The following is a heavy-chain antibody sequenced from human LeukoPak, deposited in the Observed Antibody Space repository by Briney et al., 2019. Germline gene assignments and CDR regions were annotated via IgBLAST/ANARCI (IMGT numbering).Heavy chain of an antibody. V-gene: IGHV3-23*01. CDR1: GFIFNNYA. J-gene: IGHJ5*02. CDR3: AKDLRAMVVDP. Sequence: PGGSLRLSCAASGFIFNNYALSWVRQTPGKGLEWVSAISGSGRNTYYADSVKGRFTISRDNSKNTLYLQMNSLRAEDTAVYYCAKDLRAMVVDPWGQGTLVTVSS. D-gene: IGHD5-18*01. CDR2: ISGSGRNT.